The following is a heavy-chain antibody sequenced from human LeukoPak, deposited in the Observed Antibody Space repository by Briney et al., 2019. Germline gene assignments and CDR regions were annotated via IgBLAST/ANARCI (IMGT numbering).Heavy chain of an antibody. D-gene: IGHD3-10*01. CDR1: GGSISSYY. CDR2: IYYSGST. J-gene: IGHJ5*02. CDR3: ARYGPYYYGSGSYYTNWFDP. Sequence: SETLSLTCTVSGGSISSYYWSWIRQPPGKGLEWIGYIYYSGSTNYNPSLKSRVTISVDTSKNQFSLKLSSVTAADTAVYYCARYGPYYYGSGSYYTNWFDPWGQGTLVTVSS. V-gene: IGHV4-59*08.